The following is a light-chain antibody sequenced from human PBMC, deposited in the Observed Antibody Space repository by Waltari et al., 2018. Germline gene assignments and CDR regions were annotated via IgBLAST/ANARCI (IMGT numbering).Light chain of an antibody. J-gene: IGKJ2*01. CDR3: QQYNNWPPYT. CDR2: GAS. Sequence: EIVMPQSPATRSVSPGERATLPCRASQSVSSNLAWYQQKPGQAPRLLIYGASTRATGIPARFSGSWSGTEFTLTISSLQSEDFAVYYCQQYNNWPPYTFGQGTKLEIK. V-gene: IGKV3-15*01. CDR1: QSVSSN.